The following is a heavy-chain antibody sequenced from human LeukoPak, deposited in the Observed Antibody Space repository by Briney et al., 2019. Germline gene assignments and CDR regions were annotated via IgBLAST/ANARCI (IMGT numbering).Heavy chain of an antibody. J-gene: IGHJ6*03. V-gene: IGHV1-18*01. D-gene: IGHD1-26*01. CDR1: GYTFTSYD. CDR3: ARDYYENYYYYMDV. CDR2: MNPNNGNT. Sequence: ASVKVSCKASGYTFTSYDINWVRQATGQGLEWMGWMNPNNGNTNYAQKLQGRVTMTTDTSTSTAYMELRSLRSDDTAVYYCARDYYENYYYYMDVWGKGTTVTVSS.